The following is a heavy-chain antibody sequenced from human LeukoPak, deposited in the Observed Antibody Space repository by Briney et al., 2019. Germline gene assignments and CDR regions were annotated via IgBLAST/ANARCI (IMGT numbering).Heavy chain of an antibody. Sequence: GGSLRLSCAASGFTFSNYWMHWVRQAPGKGLVWVSRINTDGSTTTYADSVKGRFTISRDNAKNTLYLQLNSLRAEDTAVYYCAKDPHPYCTSTSCYFNWFDSWGQGSLVTVSS. CDR3: AKDPHPYCTSTSCYFNWFDS. CDR1: GFTFSNYW. V-gene: IGHV3-74*01. D-gene: IGHD2-2*01. J-gene: IGHJ5*01. CDR2: INTDGSTT.